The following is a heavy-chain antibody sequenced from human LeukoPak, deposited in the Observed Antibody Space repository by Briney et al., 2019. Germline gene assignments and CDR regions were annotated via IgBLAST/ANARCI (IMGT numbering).Heavy chain of an antibody. V-gene: IGHV3-23*01. Sequence: GGSLRLACAASGFTFSSYAMSWVRQAPGKGLEWVSAISGSGGSTYYADSVKGRFTSSRDNSKNTLYLQMNSLRAEDTAVYYCAKDHRIYCSSTSCPPFDYWGQGTLVTVSS. CDR3: AKDHRIYCSSTSCPPFDY. CDR1: GFTFSSYA. CDR2: ISGSGGST. D-gene: IGHD2-2*01. J-gene: IGHJ4*02.